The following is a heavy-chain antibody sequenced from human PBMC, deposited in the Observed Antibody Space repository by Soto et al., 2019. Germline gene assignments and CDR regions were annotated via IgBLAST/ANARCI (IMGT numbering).Heavy chain of an antibody. V-gene: IGHV3-30*03. CDR2: ISYDGSNK. J-gene: IGHJ3*02. Sequence: GGALRRSCADSGFTFSSYSMHWVRQAPGKGLEWVAVISYDGSNKYYADSVKGRFTISRDNSKNTLYLQMNSLRAEDTAVYYCARVPRIAVAGTVGDVLGAFDIWGQGTMVTVSS. CDR3: ARVPRIAVAGTVGDVLGAFDI. D-gene: IGHD6-19*01. CDR1: GFTFSSYS.